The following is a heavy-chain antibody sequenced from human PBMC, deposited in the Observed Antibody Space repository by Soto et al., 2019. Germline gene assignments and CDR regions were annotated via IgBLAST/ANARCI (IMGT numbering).Heavy chain of an antibody. CDR1: GYTFTSYG. Sequence: ASVKVSCKASGYTFTSYGISWVRQAPGQGLEWMGWISAYNGNTNYAQKLQGRVTMTTDTSTSTAYRELRSLRSDDTAVYYCARDEGRYCSGGSCYLSGLAFDYWGQGTLVTVSS. D-gene: IGHD2-15*01. J-gene: IGHJ4*02. CDR3: ARDEGRYCSGGSCYLSGLAFDY. CDR2: ISAYNGNT. V-gene: IGHV1-18*01.